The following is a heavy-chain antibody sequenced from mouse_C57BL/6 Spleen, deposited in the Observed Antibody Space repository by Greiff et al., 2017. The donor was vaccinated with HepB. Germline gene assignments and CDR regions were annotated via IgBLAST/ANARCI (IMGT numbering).Heavy chain of an antibody. CDR1: GYTFTSYW. J-gene: IGHJ2*01. D-gene: IGHD1-1*01. CDR3: ARGGLTTVQLGRGENFDY. V-gene: IGHV1-72*01. CDR2: IDPNSGGT. Sequence: VQLQQPGAELVKPGASVKLSCKASGYTFTSYWMHWVKQRPGRGLEWIGRIDPNSGGTKYNEKFKSKATLTVDKPSSTAYMQLSSLTSEDSAVYYCARGGLTTVQLGRGENFDYWGQGTTLTVSS.